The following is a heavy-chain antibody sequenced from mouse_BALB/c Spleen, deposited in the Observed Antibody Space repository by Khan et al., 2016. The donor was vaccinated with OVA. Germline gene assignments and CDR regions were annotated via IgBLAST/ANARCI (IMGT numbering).Heavy chain of an antibody. Sequence: EVELVESGRGLVQPGGSLTLTCAASGFTFISYGMSWVRQPSHKRLVLVATINSNGGSTYYPASVKGRFTISRDNAKNTLYLQMSSLKSEDTAMYYCARMARTINWGQGTTLTVSS. J-gene: IGHJ2*01. V-gene: IGHV5-6-3*01. CDR3: ARMARTIN. CDR2: INSNGGST. CDR1: GFTFISYG.